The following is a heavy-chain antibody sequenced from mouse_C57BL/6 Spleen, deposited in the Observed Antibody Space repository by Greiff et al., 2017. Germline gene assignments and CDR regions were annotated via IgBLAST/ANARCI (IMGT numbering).Heavy chain of an antibody. CDR3: ARGLQAWFGD. CDR1: GYTFTSYW. CDR2: IYPGSGST. V-gene: IGHV1-55*01. D-gene: IGHD2-2*01. J-gene: IGHJ3*01. Sequence: QVQLQQPGAELVKPGASVKMSCKASGYTFTSYWITWVKQRPGQGLEWIGDIYPGSGSTNYNEKFKGKATLTVDTSSSTAYMQLSSLTSEDSAVYYCARGLQAWFGDWGQGTLVTVSA.